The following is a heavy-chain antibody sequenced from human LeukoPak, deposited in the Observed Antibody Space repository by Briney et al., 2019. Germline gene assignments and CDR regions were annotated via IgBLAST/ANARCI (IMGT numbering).Heavy chain of an antibody. CDR3: ARAGTTKTTPKGIDY. D-gene: IGHD1-7*01. J-gene: IGHJ4*02. V-gene: IGHV4-30-4*08. CDR2: IYYSGST. CDR1: GYSISSGDYY. Sequence: SETLSLTCAVSGYSISSGDYYWSWIRRPPGKGLEWIGYIYYSGSTYYNPSLKSRVTISVDTSKNQFSLKLSSVTAADTAVYYCARAGTTKTTPKGIDYWGQGTLVTVSS.